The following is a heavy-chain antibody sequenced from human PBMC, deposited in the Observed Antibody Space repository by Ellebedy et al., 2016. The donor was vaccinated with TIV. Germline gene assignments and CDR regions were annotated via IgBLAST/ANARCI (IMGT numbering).Heavy chain of an antibody. Sequence: GESLKISCVASGFTFSNYAMTWVRQAPGKGLEWVSAITASGSRHYADSVKGRFTISRDNSKNTVYLQMSSLRDEDTAVYYCGKEILVVVTPALDHWGQGTLVTVSS. V-gene: IGHV3-23*01. D-gene: IGHD3-22*01. CDR1: GFTFSNYA. CDR2: ITASGSR. CDR3: GKEILVVVTPALDH. J-gene: IGHJ4*02.